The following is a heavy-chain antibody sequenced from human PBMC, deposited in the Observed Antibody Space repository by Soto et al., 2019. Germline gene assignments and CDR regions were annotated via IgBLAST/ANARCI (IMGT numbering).Heavy chain of an antibody. J-gene: IGHJ5*02. V-gene: IGHV3-30-3*01. Sequence: GGSLRLSCAASGFTFSSYAMHLVRQAPGKGLEWVAVISYDGSNKYYADSVKGRFTISRDNSKNTLYLQMNSLRAEDTAVYYCARGGNMAAPPVHPPENWFDPWGQGTLVTVSS. CDR2: ISYDGSNK. D-gene: IGHD2-15*01. CDR3: ARGGNMAAPPVHPPENWFDP. CDR1: GFTFSSYA.